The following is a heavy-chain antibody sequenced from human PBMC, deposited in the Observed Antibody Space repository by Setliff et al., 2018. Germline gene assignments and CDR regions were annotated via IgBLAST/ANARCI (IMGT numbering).Heavy chain of an antibody. V-gene: IGHV4-38-2*02. CDR1: GYSISSDSY. D-gene: IGHD3-22*01. CDR2: IYHTGST. Sequence: PSETLSLTCAVSGYSISSDSYWGWIRQPPGKGLEWIASIYHTGSTYYNPSLKSRITISVDTSKNQFSLKLSSVTAADTAVYYCARDGVLYSGYYPFDYWGQGTLVTVSS. J-gene: IGHJ4*02. CDR3: ARDGVLYSGYYPFDY.